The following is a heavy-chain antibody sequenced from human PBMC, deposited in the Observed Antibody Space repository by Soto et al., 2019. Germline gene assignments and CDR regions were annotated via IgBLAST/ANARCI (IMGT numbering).Heavy chain of an antibody. V-gene: IGHV4-39*07. CDR2: IYYSGNT. D-gene: IGHD3-10*01. CDR1: GGSISSNDYY. Sequence: SETLSLTCTVSGGSISSNDYYWGWVRQSPGKGLEWIGSIYYSGNTYYNPSLKSRVTISVDTSKNQFSLKLRSVTAADTAVYYCARAANYYGSGNDYWGQGTLVTVSS. J-gene: IGHJ4*02. CDR3: ARAANYYGSGNDY.